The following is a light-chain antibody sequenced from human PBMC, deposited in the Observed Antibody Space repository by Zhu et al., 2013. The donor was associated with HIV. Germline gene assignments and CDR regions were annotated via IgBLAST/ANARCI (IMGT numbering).Light chain of an antibody. Sequence: EVVLTQSPVTLSLSPGERLTLSCRASQTIGNSLVWYQQKPGQAPRLLIYGATTRATGIPARFSGSGSGTEFTLTISSLQSEDFAVYFCQQYNNWPPITFGQGTRLEIK. CDR1: QTIGNS. CDR3: QQYNNWPPIT. V-gene: IGKV3-15*01. J-gene: IGKJ5*01. CDR2: GAT.